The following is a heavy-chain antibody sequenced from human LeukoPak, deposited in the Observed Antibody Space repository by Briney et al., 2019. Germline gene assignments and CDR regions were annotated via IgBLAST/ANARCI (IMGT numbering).Heavy chain of an antibody. CDR1: GGSFSGYY. D-gene: IGHD3-16*02. J-gene: IGHJ4*02. V-gene: IGHV4-34*01. CDR2: INHSGST. Sequence: SETLSLTCAVYGGSFSGYYWGWLRQPPGKGLEWIGEINHSGSTNYNPSLKSRVTISVDTSKNQFSLKLSSVTAADTAVYYCARRAGKIYDYVWGSYRELYYFDNWGQGTLVTVSS. CDR3: ARRAGKIYDYVWGSYRELYYFDN.